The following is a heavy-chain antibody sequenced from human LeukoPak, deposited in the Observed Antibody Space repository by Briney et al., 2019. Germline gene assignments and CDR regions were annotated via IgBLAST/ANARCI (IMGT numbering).Heavy chain of an antibody. Sequence: GGSLRLSCAASGFTFSSYGMSWVRQAPGKGLEWVTAISGSGGSTYYADSVKGRFTISRDNSKNTLYLQMNSLRAEDTAVYYCAKGGDVLLWFGENWGKGTTVTISS. J-gene: IGHJ6*03. V-gene: IGHV3-23*01. CDR3: AKGGDVLLWFGEN. D-gene: IGHD3-10*01. CDR1: GFTFSSYG. CDR2: ISGSGGST.